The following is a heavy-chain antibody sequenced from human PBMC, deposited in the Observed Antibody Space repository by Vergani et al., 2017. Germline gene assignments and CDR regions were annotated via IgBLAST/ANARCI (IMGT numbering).Heavy chain of an antibody. J-gene: IGHJ6*02. D-gene: IGHD6-13*01. CDR2: IRSKANSYAT. CDR1: GFTFSGSA. CDR3: TRRYSSLEYGMDV. Sequence: EVQLVESGGGLVQPGGSLKLSCAASGFTFSGSAMHWVRQASGKGLEWVGRIRSKANSYATAYAASVRGRFTISRDDSKNTAYLQMNSLKTEDTAVYYGTRRYSSLEYGMDVWGQGTTVTVSS. V-gene: IGHV3-73*01.